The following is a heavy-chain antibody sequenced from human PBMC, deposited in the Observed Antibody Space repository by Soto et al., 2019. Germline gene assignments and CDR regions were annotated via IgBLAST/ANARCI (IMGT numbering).Heavy chain of an antibody. CDR1: GGTSSSYS. Sequence: SVKVSCKASGGTSSSYSISWVLQAPGQGLEWMGGIIPIFGTANYAQKFQGRVTITADESTSTAYMELSSLRSEDTAVYYCATEGGVITTIRIRNPFDIWGQGTMVTVSS. V-gene: IGHV1-69*13. D-gene: IGHD3-22*01. CDR2: IIPIFGTA. CDR3: ATEGGVITTIRIRNPFDI. J-gene: IGHJ3*02.